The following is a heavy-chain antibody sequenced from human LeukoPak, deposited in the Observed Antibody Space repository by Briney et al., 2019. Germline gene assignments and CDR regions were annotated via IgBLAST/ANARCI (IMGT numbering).Heavy chain of an antibody. V-gene: IGHV1-69*04. J-gene: IGHJ4*02. Sequence: ASVKVSCKASGGSFSSYAISWVRQAPGQGLEWMGRIIPILGIANYAQKFQGRVTITADKSTSTAYMELSSLRSEDTAVYYCARANSSSSAPDYWGQGTLVTVSS. D-gene: IGHD6-6*01. CDR3: ARANSSSSAPDY. CDR1: GGSFSSYA. CDR2: IIPILGIA.